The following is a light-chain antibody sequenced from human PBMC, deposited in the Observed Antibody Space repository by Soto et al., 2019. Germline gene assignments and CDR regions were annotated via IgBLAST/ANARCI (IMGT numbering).Light chain of an antibody. V-gene: IGKV1-39*01. CDR2: AAT. CDR1: QSINSK. Sequence: DIQMTQSPFSLSASVGYRFTITCRASQSINSKLNWYQQKPGEVPKLLIYAATSLQSGVPSRFSGSGSGTDFTLTISSLQPEDFATYYCQQTFRNPRTFGGGTMVDIK. J-gene: IGKJ4*01. CDR3: QQTFRNPRT.